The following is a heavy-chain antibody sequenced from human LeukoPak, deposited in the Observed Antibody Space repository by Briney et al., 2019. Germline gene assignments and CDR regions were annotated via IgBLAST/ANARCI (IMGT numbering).Heavy chain of an antibody. CDR2: IYPGDSDT. D-gene: IGHD2-2*01. J-gene: IGHJ4*02. Sequence: GESLKISCKGSGYSFTSYWIGWVRQMPGKGLEWMGIIYPGDSDTRYSPSSQGQVTISADKSISTAYLQWSSLKASDTAMYYCARQRRTAAEGMYYFDYWGQGTLVTVSS. CDR1: GYSFTSYW. CDR3: ARQRRTAAEGMYYFDY. V-gene: IGHV5-51*01.